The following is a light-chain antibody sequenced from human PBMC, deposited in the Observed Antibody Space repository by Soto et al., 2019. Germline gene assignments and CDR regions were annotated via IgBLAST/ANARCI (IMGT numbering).Light chain of an antibody. CDR1: QSISTY. J-gene: IGKJ1*01. Sequence: DIQMTQSPSSLSASVGDRVTITCRASQSISTYLNWYQQKPGKAPKVLIYAASTLQSGVPSRFSGSGTGTDFRLTITSLQPEDIATYYCQQSSTTPRTFGQGTNVDFK. V-gene: IGKV1-39*01. CDR2: AAS. CDR3: QQSSTTPRT.